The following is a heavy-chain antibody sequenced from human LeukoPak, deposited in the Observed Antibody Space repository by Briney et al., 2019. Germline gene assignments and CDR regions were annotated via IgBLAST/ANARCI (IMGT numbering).Heavy chain of an antibody. CDR3: AREKKQWLDRSSYFDY. V-gene: IGHV4-59*01. D-gene: IGHD6-19*01. CDR2: IYYSGST. J-gene: IGHJ4*02. Sequence: SETLSLTCTVSGGSISSYYWSWIRQPPGKGPEWIGYIYYSGSTNYNPSLKSRVTISVDTSKNQFSLKLSSVTAADTAVYYCAREKKQWLDRSSYFDYWGQGTLVTVSS. CDR1: GGSISSYY.